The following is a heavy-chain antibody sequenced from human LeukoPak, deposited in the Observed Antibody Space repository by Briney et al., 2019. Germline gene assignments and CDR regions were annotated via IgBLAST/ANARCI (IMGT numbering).Heavy chain of an antibody. D-gene: IGHD1-26*01. CDR3: ASLPMGYSGSYWSRKIWDY. J-gene: IGHJ4*02. Sequence: SETLSLTCTVSGGSISSSSYYWGWIRQPPGKGLEWLGSIYYSGSTYYNPSLKSRVTISVDTSKNQFSLKLSSVTAADTAVYYCASLPMGYSGSYWSRKIWDYWGQGTLVTVSS. V-gene: IGHV4-39*01. CDR1: GGSISSSSYY. CDR2: IYYSGST.